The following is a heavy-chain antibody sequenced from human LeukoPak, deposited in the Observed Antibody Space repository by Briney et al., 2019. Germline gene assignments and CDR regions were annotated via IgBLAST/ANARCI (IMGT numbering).Heavy chain of an antibody. CDR1: GFTFSSYS. Sequence: AGSLKLPCAASGFTFSSYSMNWVRQAPGKGLEWVSSISSCNSNIYYADSVKGRFTISRDNAKNSLYLQMNSLRAEDTAVYYCARVVRSSPDYWGQGTLVTLSS. V-gene: IGHV3-21*04. J-gene: IGHJ4*02. D-gene: IGHD2-15*01. CDR2: ISSCNSNI. CDR3: ARVVRSSPDY.